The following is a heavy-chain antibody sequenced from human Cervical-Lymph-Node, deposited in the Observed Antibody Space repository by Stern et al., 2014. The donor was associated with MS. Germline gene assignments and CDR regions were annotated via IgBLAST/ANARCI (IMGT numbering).Heavy chain of an antibody. CDR2: ISHSGYT. CDR3: ARTWIAVRNTKWFDP. D-gene: IGHD6-6*01. Sequence: QVQLQQWGAGLLKPSETLSLTCGVNGGSFDAFYWSWIRQPPGRGLEWIGEISHSGYTNYNPSLKSRGTISVDKSKNQFTLKMNSVTAADTAVYYCARTWIAVRNTKWFDPWGQGTLVTVSS. J-gene: IGHJ5*02. V-gene: IGHV4-34*01. CDR1: GGSFDAFY.